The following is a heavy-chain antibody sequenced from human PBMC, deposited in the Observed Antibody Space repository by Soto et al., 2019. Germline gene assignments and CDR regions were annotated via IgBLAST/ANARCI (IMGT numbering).Heavy chain of an antibody. CDR1: GGSISSGDYY. D-gene: IGHD3-3*01. J-gene: IGHJ4*02. CDR2: IYYSGST. CDR3: ARSNYDFWSGYYPFDY. V-gene: IGHV4-30-4*01. Sequence: QVQLQESGPGLVKPSQTLSLTCTVSGGSISSGDYYWSWIRQPPGKGLEWIGYIYYSGSTYYNPSLKSRVTISVDTSKNQFSLKLSSVTAADTAVYYCARSNYDFWSGYYPFDYWGQGTLVTVSS.